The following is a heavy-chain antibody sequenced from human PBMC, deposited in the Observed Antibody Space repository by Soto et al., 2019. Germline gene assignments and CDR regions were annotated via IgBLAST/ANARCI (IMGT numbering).Heavy chain of an antibody. CDR1: GFTFSSYW. CDR3: ARDSVLMVYAMFDY. D-gene: IGHD2-8*01. V-gene: IGHV3-7*01. Sequence: GGSLRLSCAASGFTFSSYWMSWVRQAPGKGLEWVANIKQDGSEKYYVDSVKGRFAISRDNAKNSLYLQMNSLRAEDTAVYYCARDSVLMVYAMFDYWGQGTLVTVSS. CDR2: IKQDGSEK. J-gene: IGHJ4*02.